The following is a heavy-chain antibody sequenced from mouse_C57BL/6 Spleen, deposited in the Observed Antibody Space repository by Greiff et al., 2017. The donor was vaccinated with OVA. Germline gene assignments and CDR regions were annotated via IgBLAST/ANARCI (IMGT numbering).Heavy chain of an antibody. CDR3: ATYYSNFYFDY. D-gene: IGHD2-5*01. CDR1: GYTFTSYW. Sequence: QVQLQQPGAELVKPGASVKLSCKASGYTFTSYWMQWVKQRPGQGLEWIGEIDPSDSYTNYNQKFKGKATLTVDTSSSTAYMQLSSLTSEDSAVYSCATYYSNFYFDYWGQGTTLTVSS. CDR2: IDPSDSYT. V-gene: IGHV1-50*01. J-gene: IGHJ2*01.